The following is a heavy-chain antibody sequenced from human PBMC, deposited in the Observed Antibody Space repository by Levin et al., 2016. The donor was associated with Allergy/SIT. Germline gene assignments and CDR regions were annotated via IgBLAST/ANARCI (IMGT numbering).Heavy chain of an antibody. V-gene: IGHV3-23*01. J-gene: IGHJ4*02. CDR3: AKDFRRETYYYDSSGYKRASFDY. D-gene: IGHD3-22*01. CDR1: GFTFSSYA. Sequence: GGSLRLSCAASGFTFSSYAMSWVRQAPGKGLEWVSAISGSGGSTYYADSVKGRFTISRDNSKNTLYLQMNSLRAEDTAVYYCAKDFRRETYYYDSSGYKRASFDYWGQGTLVTVSS. CDR2: ISGSGGST.